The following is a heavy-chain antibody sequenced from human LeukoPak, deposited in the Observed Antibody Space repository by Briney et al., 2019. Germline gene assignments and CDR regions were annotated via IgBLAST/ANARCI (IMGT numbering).Heavy chain of an antibody. V-gene: IGHV4-59*01. Sequence: SETLSLTCTVSGGSISGYYWSWIRQPPGKGLEWIGYIYYSGSTNYNPSLKSRVTISVDTSKNQFSLKLSSVTAADTAVYYCARRKWLVLDYWGQGTLVTVSS. CDR3: ARRKWLVLDY. CDR1: GGSISGYY. J-gene: IGHJ4*02. D-gene: IGHD6-19*01. CDR2: IYYSGST.